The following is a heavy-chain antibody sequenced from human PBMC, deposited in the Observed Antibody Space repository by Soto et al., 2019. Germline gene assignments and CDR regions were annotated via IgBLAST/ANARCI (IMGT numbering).Heavy chain of an antibody. V-gene: IGHV3-21*01. J-gene: IGHJ5*02. D-gene: IGHD1-26*01. CDR2: ISSSSSYI. CDR3: ASTVVGATFDWFDP. Sequence: PGGSLRLSCAASGFTFSSYSMNWVRQSPGKGLEWVSSISSSSSYIYYADSVKGRFTISRDNAKNSLYLQMNGLRAEDTAVYYCASTVVGATFDWFDPWGQGTLVTVSS. CDR1: GFTFSSYS.